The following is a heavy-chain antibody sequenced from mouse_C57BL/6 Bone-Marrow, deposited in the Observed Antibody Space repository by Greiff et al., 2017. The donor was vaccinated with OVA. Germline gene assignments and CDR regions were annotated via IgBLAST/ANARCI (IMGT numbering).Heavy chain of an antibody. J-gene: IGHJ1*03. CDR2: IDPSDSYT. V-gene: IGHV1-69*01. CDR3: ARVRSTAVGATNWYFDV. Sequence: QVQLQQPGAELVMPGASVKLSCKASGYTFTSYWMHWVKQRPGQGLEWIGEIDPSDSYTNYNQKFKGKSTLTVDKSSSTAYMQLSSLTSEDSVVYYCARVRSTAVGATNWYFDVWGTGTTVTVSS. D-gene: IGHD1-1*01. CDR1: GYTFTSYW.